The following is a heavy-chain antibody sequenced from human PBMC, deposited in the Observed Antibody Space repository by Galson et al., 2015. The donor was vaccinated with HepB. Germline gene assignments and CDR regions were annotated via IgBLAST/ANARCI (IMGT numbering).Heavy chain of an antibody. CDR1: GFTFSSYA. J-gene: IGHJ3*02. D-gene: IGHD5-12*01. V-gene: IGHV3-30*04. CDR3: ARARTVATSLQDAFDI. Sequence: SLRLSCAASGFTFSSYAMHWVRQAPGKGLEWVAVISYDGSNKYYADSVKGRFTISRDNSKNTLYLQMNSLRAEDTAVYYCARARTVATSLQDAFDIWGQGTMVTVSS. CDR2: ISYDGSNK.